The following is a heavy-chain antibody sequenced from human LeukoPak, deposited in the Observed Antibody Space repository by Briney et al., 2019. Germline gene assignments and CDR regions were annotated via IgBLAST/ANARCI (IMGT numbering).Heavy chain of an antibody. J-gene: IGHJ5*02. CDR2: TYYRSKWYI. V-gene: IGHV6-1*01. Sequence: SQTLSLTCAISGDSVSSNSGVWTWLRQSPSRGLEWLGRTYYRSKWYIDYAVSMKSRITINPDASKSQFSLQLNSVTPEDTAVYYCGREAASGYIPSWGQGTLVTVSS. CDR1: GDSVSSNSGV. D-gene: IGHD3-22*01. CDR3: GREAASGYIPS.